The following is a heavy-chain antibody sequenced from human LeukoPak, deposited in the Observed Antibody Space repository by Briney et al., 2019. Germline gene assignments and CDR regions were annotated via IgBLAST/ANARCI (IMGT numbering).Heavy chain of an antibody. CDR1: GFTFSTYE. Sequence: PGGSLRLSCAASGFTFSTYEMNWVRQAPGKGLEWVSYISNSGSTIYYADSVKGRFAISRDNSNNTLYLQMNSLRAEDTAVYYCARPGHGNYGPVGYWGQGTLVTVSS. D-gene: IGHD3-22*01. CDR3: ARPGHGNYGPVGY. CDR2: ISNSGSTI. V-gene: IGHV3-48*03. J-gene: IGHJ4*02.